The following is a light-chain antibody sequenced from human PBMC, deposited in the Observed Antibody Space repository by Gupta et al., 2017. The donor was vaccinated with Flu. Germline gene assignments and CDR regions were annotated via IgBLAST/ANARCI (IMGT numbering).Light chain of an antibody. CDR2: AAS. CDR1: QNIGNY. V-gene: IGKV1-39*01. Sequence: DIQMTQSPSSLSASVGDRVTITCRASQNIGNYLNWYQQKPGKAPSLLIYAASSLHTGVPSRFSGSGSVTDFTLTISSLQPEDFATYYCQQTYSTRWTFGQGTKVDVK. J-gene: IGKJ1*01. CDR3: QQTYSTRWT.